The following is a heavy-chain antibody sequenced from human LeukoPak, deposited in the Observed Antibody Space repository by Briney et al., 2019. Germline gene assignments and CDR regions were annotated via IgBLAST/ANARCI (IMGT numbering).Heavy chain of an antibody. CDR3: ARDQSYGDYSPIPYGMDV. D-gene: IGHD4-17*01. CDR2: IYYSGST. J-gene: IGHJ6*02. V-gene: IGHV4-59*12. CDR1: GGSISSYY. Sequence: SETLSLTCTVSGGSISSYYWSWIRQPPGKGLEWIGYIYYSGSTNYNPSLKSRVTMSVDTSKNQFSLKLSSVTAADTAVYYCARDQSYGDYSPIPYGMDVWGQGTTVTVSS.